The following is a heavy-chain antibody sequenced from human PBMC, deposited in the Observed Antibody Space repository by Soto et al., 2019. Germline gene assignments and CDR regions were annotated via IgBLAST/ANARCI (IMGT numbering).Heavy chain of an antibody. V-gene: IGHV1-69*06. CDR2: IIPLFGTL. J-gene: IGHJ4*01. Sequence: SVKVSCKASGGTFSNHLISWVRQAHGQGLEWMGTIIPLFGTLNYAQKLQGRVTLSADRSTSTAYMELSSLRSDDTAVYYCASGSLYGSGSYPVDYWGQGTLVTVSS. D-gene: IGHD3-10*01. CDR3: ASGSLYGSGSYPVDY. CDR1: GGTFSNHL.